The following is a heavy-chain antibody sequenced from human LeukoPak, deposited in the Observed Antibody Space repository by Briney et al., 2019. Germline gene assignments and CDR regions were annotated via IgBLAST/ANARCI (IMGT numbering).Heavy chain of an antibody. D-gene: IGHD5-12*01. V-gene: IGHV4-39*01. CDR3: VRHDGRGGATMGAFDS. CDR2: VYYGRTT. Sequence: SETLSLTCTVSAASFISSSHHWGWIREYAGKGLEWIGTVYYGRTTYYHPSLGGRVTISLDTSANHFSLQLNSVTAADTAVHYCVRHDGRGGATMGAFDSWVQGSLVTVSS. J-gene: IGHJ5*01. CDR1: AASFISSSHH.